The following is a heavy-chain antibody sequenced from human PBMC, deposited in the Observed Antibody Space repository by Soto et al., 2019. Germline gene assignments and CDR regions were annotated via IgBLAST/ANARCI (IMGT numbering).Heavy chain of an antibody. Sequence: SETLSLTCTVSGASISSYPWSWIRQPPGKGLEWIGYIYYSGSTNYNPSLKSRVTISVDTSKNQFSLKLSSVTAADTAVYYCARYWNGMDVWGQGTTVTVSS. J-gene: IGHJ6*02. V-gene: IGHV4-59*01. CDR1: GASISSYP. CDR2: IYYSGST. D-gene: IGHD1-1*01. CDR3: ARYWNGMDV.